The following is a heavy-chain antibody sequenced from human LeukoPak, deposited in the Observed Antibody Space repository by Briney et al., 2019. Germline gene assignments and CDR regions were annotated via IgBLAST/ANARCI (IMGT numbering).Heavy chain of an antibody. CDR1: GFTFSSYA. V-gene: IGHV3-23*01. Sequence: GGSLRLSCAASGFTFSSYAMSRVRQAPGKGLEWVSAISGSGDKTYYADSVKGRFTISRDSSKNTMYLQMNSLRAEDTAVYYCAKDIIIAAAGPAYFDYWGQGTLVTVSS. J-gene: IGHJ4*02. CDR3: AKDIIIAAAGPAYFDY. D-gene: IGHD6-13*01. CDR2: ISGSGDKT.